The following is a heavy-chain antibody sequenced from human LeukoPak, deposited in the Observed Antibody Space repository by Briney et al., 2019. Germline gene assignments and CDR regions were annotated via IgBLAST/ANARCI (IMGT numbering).Heavy chain of an antibody. J-gene: IGHJ4*02. CDR3: AREHDYAIDY. V-gene: IGHV4-59*01. Sequence: PSETLSLTCTVSGGSISSYYWSWIRQPPGKGLEWIGYIYYSGSTNYNPSLKSRVTISVDTSKNQFSLKLSSVTAADTAVYYCAREHDYAIDYWGQGTLVTVSS. CDR2: IYYSGST. CDR1: GGSISSYY. D-gene: IGHD4-17*01.